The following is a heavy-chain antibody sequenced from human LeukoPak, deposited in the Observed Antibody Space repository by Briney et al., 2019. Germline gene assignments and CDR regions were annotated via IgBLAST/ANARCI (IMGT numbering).Heavy chain of an antibody. J-gene: IGHJ4*02. CDR3: AKDTGSYSALDF. D-gene: IGHD1-26*01. CDR1: GFTFGDYA. V-gene: IGHV3-23*01. CDR2: IRGSGDST. Sequence: PGGSLRLSCAASGFTFGDYAMNWVRQAPGRGLEWVSSIRGSGDSTYCADSVKGRFTISRDDSKNTLYLQMNSLRAEDTAVYYCAKDTGSYSALDFWGQGTLVTVSS.